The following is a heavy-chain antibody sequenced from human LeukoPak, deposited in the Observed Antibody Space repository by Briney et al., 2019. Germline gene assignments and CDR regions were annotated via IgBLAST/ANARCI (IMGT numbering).Heavy chain of an antibody. V-gene: IGHV1-69*13. J-gene: IGHJ6*03. CDR2: IIPIFGTA. CDR3: ARALYHGSGWYYYYYYMDV. Sequence: SVKVSCKASGGTFSGYAISWVRQASGQGLEWTGGIIPIFGTANYAQKFQGRVTITADESTSTAYMELSSLRSEDTAVYYCARALYHGSGWYYYYYYMDVWGKGTTVTISS. CDR1: GGTFSGYA. D-gene: IGHD3-10*01.